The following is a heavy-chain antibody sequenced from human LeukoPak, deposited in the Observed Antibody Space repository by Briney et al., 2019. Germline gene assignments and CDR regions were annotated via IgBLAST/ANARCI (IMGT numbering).Heavy chain of an antibody. Sequence: SETLSLTCTVSGGSISSSSYYWGWIRQPPGKGLVWIGSIYYSGSTYYNPSLKSRVTISVDTSKNQFSLKLSSVTAADTAVYYCARPSYYDSSGLGGAFDIWGQGTMVTVSS. CDR2: IYYSGST. J-gene: IGHJ3*02. V-gene: IGHV4-39*01. CDR3: ARPSYYDSSGLGGAFDI. D-gene: IGHD3-22*01. CDR1: GGSISSSSYY.